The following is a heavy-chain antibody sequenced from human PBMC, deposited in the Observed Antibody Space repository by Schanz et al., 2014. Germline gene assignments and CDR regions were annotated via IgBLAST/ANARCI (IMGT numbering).Heavy chain of an antibody. D-gene: IGHD2-15*01. CDR1: GFAFRSYA. J-gene: IGHJ4*02. CDR3: ARDLAGGGNDV. V-gene: IGHV3-30-3*01. CDR2: ISHDGNNK. Sequence: QAQLVESGGGVVQPGRSLRLSCAASGFAFRSYAMHWVRQAPGKGLEWAALISHDGNNKHYVDSVEGRFTISRDNSKDTVYLQMNSLRAEDTAVYYCARDLAGGGNDVCGQGTLVTVSS.